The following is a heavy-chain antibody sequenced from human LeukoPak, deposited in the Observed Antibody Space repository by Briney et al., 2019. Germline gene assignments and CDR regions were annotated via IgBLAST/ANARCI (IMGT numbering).Heavy chain of an antibody. CDR2: NISSSIYI. Sequence: GGSLRLSCSASGFTFSSYIMNLVRQAPGKSLELVSSNISSSIYIYYADSVKGRFTISRDNAKNSLYLQMNSLRAEDTAVYYCRPEYQLLRHFDYWGQGTLVTVSS. J-gene: IGHJ4*02. D-gene: IGHD2-2*01. CDR3: RPEYQLLRHFDY. CDR1: GFTFSSYI. V-gene: IGHV3-21*01.